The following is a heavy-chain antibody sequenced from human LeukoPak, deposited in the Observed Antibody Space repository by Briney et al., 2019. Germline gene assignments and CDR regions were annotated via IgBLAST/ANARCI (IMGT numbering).Heavy chain of an antibody. J-gene: IGHJ6*02. CDR2: IYYSGST. V-gene: IGHV4-39*01. CDR3: ARAGNDRHYYAMDV. Sequence: SETLSLTCTVSGGSISSSSYYWGWIRQPPGKGLEWIGSIYYSGSTYYNPSLKSRVTISVDTSKNQFSLQLNSVTPEDTAVYYCARAGNDRHYYAMDVWGQGTTVTVS. CDR1: GGSISSSSYY. D-gene: IGHD3-22*01.